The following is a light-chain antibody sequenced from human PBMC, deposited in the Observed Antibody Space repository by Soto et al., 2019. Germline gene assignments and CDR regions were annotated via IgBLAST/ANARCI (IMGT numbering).Light chain of an antibody. CDR1: QSVSNDF. Sequence: EIVLTQSPGILSLSPGERATLSCRASQSVSNDFLAWYQQKPGQAPRLLIYGASTRATDVPDRFSGSGSGEDFTLTISRLEPEDFAVYYCQQYGRSPHRKFGQGTKVDI. J-gene: IGKJ1*01. V-gene: IGKV3-20*01. CDR2: GAS. CDR3: QQYGRSPHRK.